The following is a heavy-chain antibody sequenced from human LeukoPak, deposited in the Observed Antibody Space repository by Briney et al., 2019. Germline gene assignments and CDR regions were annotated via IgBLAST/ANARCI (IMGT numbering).Heavy chain of an antibody. D-gene: IGHD3-10*01. Sequence: SETLSLTCTVSGGSISRYYWSWIRQPPGKGLEWIGYKDYSGSTNYNRSLKSRVTISVDTSKNQFSLKLSSVTAADTAVYYCARGDYGSGTYLWGSWGQGILVTVSP. CDR1: GGSISRYY. V-gene: IGHV4-59*12. J-gene: IGHJ5*02. CDR2: KDYSGST. CDR3: ARGDYGSGTYLWGS.